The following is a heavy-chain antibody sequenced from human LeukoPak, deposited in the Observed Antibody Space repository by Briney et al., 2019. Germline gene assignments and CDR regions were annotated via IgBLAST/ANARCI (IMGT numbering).Heavy chain of an antibody. J-gene: IGHJ3*02. CDR3: ARGYGDNSGACDI. D-gene: IGHD4-23*01. CDR2: IYYSART. Sequence: PPGTLCLSCTVSGGSIMVAAYSWGWIRQPPGKGLEWIGYIYYSARTYYNPSLKSRVTISLDRSKNQFSLKLSSVTAADTAVYFCARGYGDNSGACDIWGQGTLVTVSS. CDR1: GGSIMVAAYS. V-gene: IGHV4-30-2*01.